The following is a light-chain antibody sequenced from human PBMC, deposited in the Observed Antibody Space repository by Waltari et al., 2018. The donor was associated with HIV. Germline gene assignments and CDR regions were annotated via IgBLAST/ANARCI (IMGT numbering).Light chain of an antibody. CDR1: NSTIGPNT. CDR3: AAWDDTLNGWV. CDR2: SNE. V-gene: IGLV1-44*01. J-gene: IGLJ3*02. Sequence: SVLTQPPSASGTPGQRLTISCSGSNSTIGPNTGNWYRQLPGTTPQLLIHSNEQRPSGVPDRFSGSKSGTSASLAISGLQSEDEADYYCAAWDDTLNGWVFGGGTKLTVL.